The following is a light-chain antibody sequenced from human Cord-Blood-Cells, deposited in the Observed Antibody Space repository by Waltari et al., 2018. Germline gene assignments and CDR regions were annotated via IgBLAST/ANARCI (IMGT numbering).Light chain of an antibody. CDR1: QSVLYSSNNKNY. Sequence: DIVMTQSPDSLAVSLGERATINCKSSQSVLYSSNNKNYLAWYQQKPGQPPKLLIYWASTRESGVPDRFSGSGSGTDFTLTSRSLQAEDVAVYDCQQYYSTPPYTFGQGTKLEIK. V-gene: IGKV4-1*01. J-gene: IGKJ2*01. CDR2: WAS. CDR3: QQYYSTPPYT.